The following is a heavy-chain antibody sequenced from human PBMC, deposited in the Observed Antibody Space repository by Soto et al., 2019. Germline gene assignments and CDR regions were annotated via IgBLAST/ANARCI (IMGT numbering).Heavy chain of an antibody. Sequence: EVQLVESGGGLVQPGGSLRLSCAASGFTFSSYDMHWVRQATGKGLEWVSAIGTAGDTYYPGSVKGRFTISRENAKNSLYLQMNSLRAGDTAVYYCARGGYYYGIDVWGQGTTVTVSS. CDR1: GFTFSSYD. CDR3: ARGGYYYGIDV. J-gene: IGHJ6*02. V-gene: IGHV3-13*04. CDR2: IGTAGDT.